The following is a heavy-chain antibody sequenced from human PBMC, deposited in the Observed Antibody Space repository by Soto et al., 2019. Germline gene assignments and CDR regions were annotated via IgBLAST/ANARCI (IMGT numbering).Heavy chain of an antibody. CDR3: AKVTVKNWFDP. V-gene: IGHV3-23*01. D-gene: IGHD4-17*01. CDR2: ISGSGGST. Sequence: PGGSLRLSCAASGFTFSIYAMSWVRQAPGKGLEWVSGISGSGGSTYYADSVKGRFTISRDNSKNTLYLQMTSLRADDTAVYYCAKVTVKNWFDPWGQGTLVTVSS. J-gene: IGHJ5*02. CDR1: GFTFSIYA.